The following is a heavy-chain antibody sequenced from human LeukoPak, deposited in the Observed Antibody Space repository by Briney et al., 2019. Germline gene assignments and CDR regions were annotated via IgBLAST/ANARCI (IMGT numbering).Heavy chain of an antibody. D-gene: IGHD2-15*01. Sequence: PGGSLRLSCAASGFTFSSYSMNWVRQAPGKGLEWVSSISSSGRYIYYADSVKGRFTISRDNAKNSLDLQMNSLRAEDTAVYYCARDEVNVVVVAATLGYYYYGMDVWGQGTTVTVSS. CDR1: GFTFSSYS. CDR3: ARDEVNVVVVAATLGYYYYGMDV. CDR2: ISSSGRYI. J-gene: IGHJ6*02. V-gene: IGHV3-21*01.